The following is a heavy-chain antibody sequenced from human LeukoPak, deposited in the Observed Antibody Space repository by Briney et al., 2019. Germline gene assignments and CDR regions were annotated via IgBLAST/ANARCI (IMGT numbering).Heavy chain of an antibody. V-gene: IGHV4-39*07. J-gene: IGHJ4*02. CDR1: GGSISSSSYY. D-gene: IGHD1-26*01. CDR3: ARLDKGALGLDY. CDR2: IYYSGST. Sequence: PSETLSLTCTVSGGSISSSSYYWGWIRQPPGKGLEWIGSIYYSGSTYYNPSLKSRFTISVDTSKNQFSLKLSSVTAADTAVYYCARLDKGALGLDYWGQGTLVTVSS.